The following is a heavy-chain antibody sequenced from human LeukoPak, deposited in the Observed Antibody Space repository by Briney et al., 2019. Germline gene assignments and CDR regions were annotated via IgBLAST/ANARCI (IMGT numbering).Heavy chain of an antibody. Sequence: SETLSLTCTVSGGSISSYYWTWIRQPPGKGLEWIGYIYYSGSTNYNPSLKSRVTISVDTSKNQFSLKLRPVTAADTAVYYCARGVVIAPQTFDYWGQGTLVTVSS. D-gene: IGHD2-21*01. CDR2: IYYSGST. V-gene: IGHV4-59*01. CDR3: ARGVVIAPQTFDY. CDR1: GGSISSYY. J-gene: IGHJ4*02.